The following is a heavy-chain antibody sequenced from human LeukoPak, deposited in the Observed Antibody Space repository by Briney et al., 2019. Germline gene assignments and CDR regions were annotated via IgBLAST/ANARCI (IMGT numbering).Heavy chain of an antibody. D-gene: IGHD1-26*01. CDR2: INPSGTT. Sequence: SETLSLTCTVSGVSVSRYYWCWIRPPPGKGRGWIGYINPSGTTDYNPSLTSRVTISVDTSKNQFSLRLISVTTADTAVYYCARIMGHFDFWGPGTLVTVSS. CDR1: GVSVSRYY. V-gene: IGHV4-59*02. CDR3: ARIMGHFDF. J-gene: IGHJ4*02.